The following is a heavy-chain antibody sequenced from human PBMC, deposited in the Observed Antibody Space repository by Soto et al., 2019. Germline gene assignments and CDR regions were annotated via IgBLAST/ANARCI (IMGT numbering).Heavy chain of an antibody. CDR1: GFTFSGYA. J-gene: IGHJ5*02. CDR2: ISGSGGST. V-gene: IGHV3-23*01. D-gene: IGHD3-3*01. CDR3: ARCLEWISNWFDP. Sequence: TVGSLRLSCAASGFTFSGYAMSWVRQAPGKGLEWVSAISGSGGSTYYADSVKGRFTISRDNSKNTLYLQMNSLRAEDTAVYYCARCLEWISNWFDPWGQGTLVTVSS.